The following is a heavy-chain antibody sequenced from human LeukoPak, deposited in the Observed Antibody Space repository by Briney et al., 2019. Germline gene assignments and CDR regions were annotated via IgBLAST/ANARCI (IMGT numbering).Heavy chain of an antibody. CDR3: AKGGIAASNEYFQH. CDR1: GFPFYYYA. V-gene: IGHV3-9*01. CDR2: ISWNSGSI. D-gene: IGHD6-13*01. Sequence: SLRLSCAASGFPFYYYAMHWGRPAPGKGLEWGSGISWNSGSIGYADSVKGRFTISRDNAKNSLYLQMNSLRAEDTALYYCAKGGIAASNEYFQHWGQGTLVTVSS. J-gene: IGHJ1*01.